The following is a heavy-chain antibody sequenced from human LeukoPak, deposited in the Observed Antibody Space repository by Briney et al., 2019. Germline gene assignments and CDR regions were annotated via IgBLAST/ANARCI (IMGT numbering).Heavy chain of an antibody. Sequence: GGSLRLSCAASGFTFSSYAMSWVRQAPGKGLEWVSAISGSGGSTYYADSVKGRFTISRDNSKNTLYLQMNSQRAEDTAVYYCAKGGGYGYGGGSDYWGQGTLVTVSS. D-gene: IGHD5-18*01. CDR3: AKGGGYGYGGGSDY. V-gene: IGHV3-23*01. CDR2: ISGSGGST. J-gene: IGHJ4*02. CDR1: GFTFSSYA.